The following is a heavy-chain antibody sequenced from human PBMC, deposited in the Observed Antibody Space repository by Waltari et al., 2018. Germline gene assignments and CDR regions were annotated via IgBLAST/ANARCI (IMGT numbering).Heavy chain of an antibody. CDR1: GYTFTSYA. Sequence: QVQLVQSGAEVKKPGASVKVSCKASGYTFTSYAMHWVRQAPGQRLEWMGWINDSNVNTKYSQKFQGRGTITRDTAASTAYMELSSLRSEDTAVYYCARPTYDFWSGYSNHYGMDVWGQGTTVTVSS. D-gene: IGHD3-3*01. V-gene: IGHV1-3*01. J-gene: IGHJ6*02. CDR2: INDSNVNT. CDR3: ARPTYDFWSGYSNHYGMDV.